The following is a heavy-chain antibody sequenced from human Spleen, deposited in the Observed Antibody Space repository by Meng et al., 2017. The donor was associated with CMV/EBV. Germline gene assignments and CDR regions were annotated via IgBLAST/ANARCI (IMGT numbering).Heavy chain of an antibody. CDR1: GGSFSGYY. CDR3: ARLSVPSGYSTGWWRF. Sequence: GSLRLSCAVYGGSFSGYYWTWIRQTPGKGLEWIGTIYHTGSTYYNPSLKSRVTMSVDTSKNQFSLRLTSVNAADTALYYCARLSVPSGYSTGWWRFWGPGALVTVSS. J-gene: IGHJ4*02. D-gene: IGHD6-19*01. V-gene: IGHV4-34*01. CDR2: IYHTGST.